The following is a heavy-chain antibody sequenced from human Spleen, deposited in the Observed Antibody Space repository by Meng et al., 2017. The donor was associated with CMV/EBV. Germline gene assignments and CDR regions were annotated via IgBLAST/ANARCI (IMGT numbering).Heavy chain of an antibody. CDR3: AKLGSGYYHFDY. D-gene: IGHD3-3*01. CDR2: INTYSGHT. J-gene: IGHJ4*02. CDR1: GYTFTGYY. Sequence: ASVKVSCKASGYTFTGYYIHWVRQAPGQGLEWMGWINTYSGHTSYEQKVQGRVTMTTDTSTSTAYMELRSLTSDDTAVYYCAKLGSGYYHFDYWGQGRLVTVSS. V-gene: IGHV1-18*04.